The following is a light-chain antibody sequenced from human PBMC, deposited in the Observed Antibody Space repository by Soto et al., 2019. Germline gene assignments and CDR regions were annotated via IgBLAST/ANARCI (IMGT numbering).Light chain of an antibody. Sequence: QSVLTQPASVTRTPGQAISISCTRTSSDAGGYNYVSWYQQHPGKAPKLMIYEVSNRPSGVSDRFSGSKSGNTASLTISGLQAEDEADYYCTSYTSSSTPVFGTGTKVTVL. CDR3: TSYTSSSTPV. CDR2: EVS. J-gene: IGLJ1*01. CDR1: SSDAGGYNY. V-gene: IGLV2-14*01.